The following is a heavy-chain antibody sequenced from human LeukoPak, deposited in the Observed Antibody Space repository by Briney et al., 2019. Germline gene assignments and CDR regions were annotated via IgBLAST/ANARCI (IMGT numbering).Heavy chain of an antibody. CDR3: ARGIGTTNFDY. CDR2: IYYSGST. Sequence: SETLSLTCTVSGGSISSHYWSWIRQPPGKGLEWIGYIYYSGSTNYNPSLKSRVTISVDTSKTQFSLRLNSVTAADTAVYYCARGIGTTNFDYWGQGALVTVSS. J-gene: IGHJ4*02. V-gene: IGHV4-59*11. D-gene: IGHD1-7*01. CDR1: GGSISSHY.